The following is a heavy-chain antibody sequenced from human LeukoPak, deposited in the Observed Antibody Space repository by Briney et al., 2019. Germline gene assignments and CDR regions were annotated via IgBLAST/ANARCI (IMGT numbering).Heavy chain of an antibody. J-gene: IGHJ6*03. CDR3: ARAFGDYDWVLSYYYYYMDV. Sequence: GGSLRLSCAASGFTFSSYAMHWVRQAPGKGLEWVAVISYDGSNKYYADSVKGRFTISRDNSKNTLYLQMNSLRAEDTAVYYCARAFGDYDWVLSYYYYYMDVWGKGTAVTVSS. V-gene: IGHV3-30-3*01. CDR1: GFTFSSYA. D-gene: IGHD5-12*01. CDR2: ISYDGSNK.